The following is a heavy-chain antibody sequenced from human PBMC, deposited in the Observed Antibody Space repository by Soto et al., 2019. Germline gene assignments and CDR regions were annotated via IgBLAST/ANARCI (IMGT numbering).Heavy chain of an antibody. V-gene: IGHV1-18*01. CDR2: ITPYNGKT. CDR3: ERVTSHYFDH. Sequence: ASVKVSCRASGYTFITYGVTWVRQAPGQGREWMGWITPYNGKTHYAQKFQDRVTMTTDTAATTAYMELRSVTSDDSAMYFCERVTSHYFDHWGQGILVTVSS. CDR1: GYTFITYG. D-gene: IGHD2-2*01. J-gene: IGHJ4*02.